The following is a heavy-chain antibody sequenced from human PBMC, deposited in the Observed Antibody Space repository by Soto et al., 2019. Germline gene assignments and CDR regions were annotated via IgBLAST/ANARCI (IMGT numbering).Heavy chain of an antibody. Sequence: PGGSLRLSCAASGFSFSNYAMNWVRQAPGKGLEWVSAISAGGSNTNYADSVKGRFTISSDNSKNTLYLQMNGLRADDTAVYYCAKEYSTSFDYWCQGTPVTVSA. J-gene: IGHJ4*02. CDR3: AKEYSTSFDY. V-gene: IGHV3-23*01. D-gene: IGHD6-6*01. CDR1: GFSFSNYA. CDR2: ISAGGSNT.